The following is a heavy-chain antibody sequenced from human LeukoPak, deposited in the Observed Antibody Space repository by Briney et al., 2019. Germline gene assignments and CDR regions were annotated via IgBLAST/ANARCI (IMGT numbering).Heavy chain of an antibody. V-gene: IGHV1-69*04. J-gene: IGHJ4*02. CDR2: IMPFLDVA. Sequence: ASVKVSCKASGDTFNDYTFSWVRQAPGQGLEWMGRIMPFLDVANYAPKFQGRVTLTADKSTSTAYMELSDLKSEDTAVYYCARDHCSGGSCHGGHWGQGTLVTVSS. D-gene: IGHD2-15*01. CDR1: GDTFNDYT. CDR3: ARDHCSGGSCHGGH.